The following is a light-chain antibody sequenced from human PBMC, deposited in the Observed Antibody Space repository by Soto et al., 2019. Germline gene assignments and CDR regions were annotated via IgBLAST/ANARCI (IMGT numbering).Light chain of an antibody. Sequence: EIVLTQSPGTLSLSPGERATLSCRASQSVFNNHIGWYQQKPGQAPRRLIYGTSTRATGIPARFSGSGSRTEFTLTISSLQFEDFAVYYCQQYAYWWAFGQGTKVDIK. CDR2: GTS. CDR3: QQYAYWWA. V-gene: IGKV3-15*01. J-gene: IGKJ1*01. CDR1: QSVFNN.